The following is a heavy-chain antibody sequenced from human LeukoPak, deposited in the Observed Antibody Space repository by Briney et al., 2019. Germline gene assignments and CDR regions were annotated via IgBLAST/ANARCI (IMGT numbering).Heavy chain of an antibody. CDR3: ARFPTTVTTDYYYGMDV. J-gene: IGHJ6*02. D-gene: IGHD4-17*01. CDR2: INHSGST. CDR1: GGSFSGYY. V-gene: IGHV4-34*01. Sequence: SETLSLTCAVYGGSFSGYYWSWIRQPPGKGLEWIGEINHSGSTNYNPPLKSRVTISVDTSKNQFSLKLSSVTAADTAVYYCARFPTTVTTDYYYGMDVWGQGTTVTVSS.